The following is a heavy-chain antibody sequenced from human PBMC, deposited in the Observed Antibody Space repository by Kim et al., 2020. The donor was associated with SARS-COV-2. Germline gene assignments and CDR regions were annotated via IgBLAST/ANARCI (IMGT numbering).Heavy chain of an antibody. V-gene: IGHV1-46*01. J-gene: IGHJ4*02. D-gene: IGHD3-10*01. CDR3: ARDRGITMAFDY. Sequence: SYAQKFQGRVTRTRDTSTSTVYMELSSLRSEDTAVYYCARDRGITMAFDYCGQGTLVTVSS.